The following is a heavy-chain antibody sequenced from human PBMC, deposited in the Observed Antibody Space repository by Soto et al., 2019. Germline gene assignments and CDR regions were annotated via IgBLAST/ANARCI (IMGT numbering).Heavy chain of an antibody. CDR1: GFTFSSYG. Sequence: GGSLRLSCAASGFTFSSYGMHWVRQAPGKGLEWVAVIWYDGSNKYYADSVKGGFTSSRDNSKDTKYLQMNSLRAEDTAVYYCATSGHDYGDRDAFDIWGQGTMVTVSS. CDR2: IWYDGSNK. CDR3: ATSGHDYGDRDAFDI. J-gene: IGHJ3*02. V-gene: IGHV3-33*01. D-gene: IGHD4-17*01.